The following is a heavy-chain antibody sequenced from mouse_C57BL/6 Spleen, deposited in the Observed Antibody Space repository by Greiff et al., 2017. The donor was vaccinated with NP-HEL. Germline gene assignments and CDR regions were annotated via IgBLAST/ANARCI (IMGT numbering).Heavy chain of an antibody. V-gene: IGHV2-5*01. CDR1: GFSLTSYG. CDR3: AKKGGWSYYAMDY. CDR2: IWSGGST. Sequence: QVQLQQSGPGLVQPSQSLSITCTVSGFSLTSYGVHWVRQSPGKGLEWLGVIWSGGSTDYNAAFMSRLSITKDNSKSHVFFKMNSLQADDTAIDYCAKKGGWSYYAMDYWGQGTSVTVSS. D-gene: IGHD2-3*01. J-gene: IGHJ4*01.